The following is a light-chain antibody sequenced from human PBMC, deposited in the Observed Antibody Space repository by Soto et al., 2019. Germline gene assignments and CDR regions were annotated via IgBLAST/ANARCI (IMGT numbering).Light chain of an antibody. CDR3: CSYTSSSTPWV. V-gene: IGLV2-14*03. CDR1: SSDVGGYNH. Sequence: QSVLTQPASVSGSPGQSITISCTGTSSDVGGYNHVSWYQQHPGKAPKLMIFDVSDRPSGVSSRFSASKSGNTASLTISGLQAEDEADYYCCSYTSSSTPWVFGTGTKVTVL. CDR2: DVS. J-gene: IGLJ1*01.